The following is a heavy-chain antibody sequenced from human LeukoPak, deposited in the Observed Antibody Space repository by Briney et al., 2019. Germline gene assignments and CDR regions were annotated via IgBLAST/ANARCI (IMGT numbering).Heavy chain of an antibody. Sequence: KPSETLSLTCTVSGGSISSYYWSWIRQPPGKGLEWIGYIYYSGSTNYNPSLKGRVTISVDTSKNQFSLKLSSVTAADTAVYYCARDGRGVGGYFDYWGQGTLVTVSS. CDR3: ARDGRGVGGYFDY. CDR2: IYYSGST. V-gene: IGHV4-59*01. J-gene: IGHJ4*02. CDR1: GGSISSYY. D-gene: IGHD2-15*01.